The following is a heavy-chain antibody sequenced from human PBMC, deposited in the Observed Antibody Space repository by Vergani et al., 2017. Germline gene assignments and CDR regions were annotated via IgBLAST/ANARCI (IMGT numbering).Heavy chain of an antibody. V-gene: IGHV3-7*01. CDR3: ARXGYYGSGSYYLMGY. Sequence: EVQLVESGGGLVQPGGSLRLSCAASGFTFSSYWMSWVRQAPGKGLEWVANIKQDGSEKYYVDSVKGRFTISRDNAKNSLYLQMNNLRAEDTAVYYCARXGYYGSGSYYLMGYWGQGTLVTVSS. J-gene: IGHJ4*02. D-gene: IGHD3-10*01. CDR2: IKQDGSEK. CDR1: GFTFSSYW.